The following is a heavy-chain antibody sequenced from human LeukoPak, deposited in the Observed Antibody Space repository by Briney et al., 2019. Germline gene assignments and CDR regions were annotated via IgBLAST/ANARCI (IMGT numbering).Heavy chain of an antibody. V-gene: IGHV4-59*01. D-gene: IGHD3-22*01. CDR1: GGSISIYY. J-gene: IGHJ3*02. Sequence: SETLSLTCTVSGGSISIYYWTWIRQPPGKELEWIAYISNSGYTNYNPSLKSRVTISVDPSKNQFSLKLSSVTAADTAFYYCARGDYYDSSGPGTFDIWGQGTMVTVSS. CDR3: ARGDYYDSSGPGTFDI. CDR2: ISNSGYT.